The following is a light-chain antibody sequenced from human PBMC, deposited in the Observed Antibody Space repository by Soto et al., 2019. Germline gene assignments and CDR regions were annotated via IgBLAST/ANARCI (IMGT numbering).Light chain of an antibody. Sequence: QSALTQPASVSGSSGQSITISCTGTSSDVGGYNYVSWYQQHPGKAPKLMIYEVSNQPSGVSNRFSGSKSGNTASLTISGLQAEDEADYYCSSYTSSSNVVFGGGTKLTVL. J-gene: IGLJ2*01. CDR3: SSYTSSSNVV. CDR2: EVS. V-gene: IGLV2-14*01. CDR1: SSDVGGYNY.